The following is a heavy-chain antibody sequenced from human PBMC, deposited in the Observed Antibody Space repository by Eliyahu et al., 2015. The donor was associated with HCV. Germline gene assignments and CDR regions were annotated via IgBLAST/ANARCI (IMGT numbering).Heavy chain of an antibody. J-gene: IGHJ3*02. V-gene: IGHV5-10-1*03. CDR3: ARPGDDAFDI. CDR2: IDPSDSYT. Sequence: EVQLVQSGAEVKKPGESLTISCKGSGYSFTNHWISWVRQKPAEGLQWMGRIDPSDSYTSYSPSFQGHVTISTDKSISTAYLQWSSLKASDTAMYYCARPGDDAFDIWGQGTMVIVSS. CDR1: GYSFTNHW. D-gene: IGHD3-16*01.